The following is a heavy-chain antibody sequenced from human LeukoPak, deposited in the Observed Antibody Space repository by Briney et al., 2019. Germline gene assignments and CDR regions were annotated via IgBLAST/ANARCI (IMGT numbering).Heavy chain of an antibody. CDR3: ARARLATGYYFDC. D-gene: IGHD3-9*01. CDR2: ISTSTSYT. V-gene: IGHV3-11*05. CDR1: GFTFSDYY. J-gene: IGHJ4*02. Sequence: GGSLRLSCAASGFTFSDYYMGWIRQPPGKGLEWVSYISTSTSYTNYADSVKGRFSISRDNAKNSLSLQMNSLRAEDTALYYRARARLATGYYFDCWGQGTLVTV.